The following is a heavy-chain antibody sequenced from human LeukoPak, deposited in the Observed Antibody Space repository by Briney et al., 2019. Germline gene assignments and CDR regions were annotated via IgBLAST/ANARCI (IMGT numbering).Heavy chain of an antibody. CDR1: GFTFSSYA. CDR3: AKDQGARYCSSTSCYTWYFDY. D-gene: IGHD2-2*02. Sequence: GGSLRLSCAASGFTFSSYAMSWVRQAPGKGLEWVSAISGSGGSTNYADSVKGRFTISRDNSKNTLYLQMNSLRAEDTAVYYCAKDQGARYCSSTSCYTWYFDYWGQGTLVTVSS. V-gene: IGHV3-23*01. CDR2: ISGSGGST. J-gene: IGHJ4*02.